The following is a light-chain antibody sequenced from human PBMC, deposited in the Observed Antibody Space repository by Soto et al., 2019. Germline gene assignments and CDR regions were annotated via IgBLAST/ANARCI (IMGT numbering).Light chain of an antibody. J-gene: IGKJ1*01. CDR1: HGIGND. CDR3: LQDYNFPWT. CDR2: AAS. V-gene: IGKV1-6*01. Sequence: AIQMTQSPSSLSASVGDRVPITCMASHGIGNDLGWYQQKPGKAPNLLIYAASSLHSGVPSRFSGSGSGTDFTLTSSSLQPEDFATYYCLQDYNFPWTFGQGTKVDIK.